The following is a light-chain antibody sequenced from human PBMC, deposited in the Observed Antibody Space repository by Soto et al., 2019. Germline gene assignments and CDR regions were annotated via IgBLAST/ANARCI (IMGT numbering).Light chain of an antibody. Sequence: EIVLTQSPATLSLSPGERATLSCRASQSVSSYLAWYQQKPGQAPRLLIYDASNSTTGIPARFSGSGSGTDFTLTISTLETEDFPVYYCQQLSNGQLTFDQATRLEIK. J-gene: IGKJ5*01. CDR2: DAS. CDR3: QQLSNGQLT. V-gene: IGKV3-11*01. CDR1: QSVSSY.